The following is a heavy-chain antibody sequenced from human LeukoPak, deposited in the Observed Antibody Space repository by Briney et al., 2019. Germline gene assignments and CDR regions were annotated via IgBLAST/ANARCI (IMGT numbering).Heavy chain of an antibody. Sequence: GGSLRLSCAASGFTFSSYWMSWVRQAPGKGLEWVANIKQDGSEKYYVDSVKGRFTISRDNAKNSLYLQMSSLRAEDTAVYYCARRARDIVVVPAAPAEVAFDIWGQGTMVTVSS. CDR1: GFTFSSYW. CDR3: ARRARDIVVVPAAPAEVAFDI. J-gene: IGHJ3*02. CDR2: IKQDGSEK. D-gene: IGHD2-2*01. V-gene: IGHV3-7*01.